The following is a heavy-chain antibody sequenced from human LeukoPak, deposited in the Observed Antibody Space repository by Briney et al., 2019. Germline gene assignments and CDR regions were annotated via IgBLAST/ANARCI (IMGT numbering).Heavy chain of an antibody. D-gene: IGHD1-26*01. CDR2: ISSSSSYI. Sequence: GGSLRLSCAASGFTFSSYSMNWVRQAPGKGLEWVSSISSSSSYIYYADSVKGRFTISRDNAKNSLYLQMNSLRAEDTAVYYCASLYGGLRDFDYWGRGTLVTVSS. CDR3: ASLYGGLRDFDY. J-gene: IGHJ4*02. CDR1: GFTFSSYS. V-gene: IGHV3-21*01.